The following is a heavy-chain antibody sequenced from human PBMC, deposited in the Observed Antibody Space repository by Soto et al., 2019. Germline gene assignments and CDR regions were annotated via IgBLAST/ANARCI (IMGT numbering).Heavy chain of an antibody. CDR1: GYTFTDYY. J-gene: IGHJ6*02. Sequence: GASVKVSCKASGYTFTDYYMHWVRQAPGEGLEWMGWINPNSGGTNYAQKFQGRVTMTRDTSISTAYMELSRLRSDDTAVYYCARFSGGSYNTYYFYYGMDVWGQGTTVTVSS. CDR2: INPNSGGT. D-gene: IGHD2-15*01. V-gene: IGHV1-2*02. CDR3: ARFSGGSYNTYYFYYGMDV.